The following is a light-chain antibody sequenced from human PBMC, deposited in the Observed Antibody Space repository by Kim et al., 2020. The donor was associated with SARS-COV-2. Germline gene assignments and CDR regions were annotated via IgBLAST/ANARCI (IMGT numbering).Light chain of an antibody. Sequence: PGQSVTICCTGTSSDVGGYNYVSWYQQHPGKAPKLMIYEVSKRPSGVPGRFSGSKSGNAASLTVSGLQAEDEADYYCSSYAGSNNVFGTGNKVTVL. CDR3: SSYAGSNNV. CDR2: EVS. CDR1: SSDVGGYNY. J-gene: IGLJ1*01. V-gene: IGLV2-8*01.